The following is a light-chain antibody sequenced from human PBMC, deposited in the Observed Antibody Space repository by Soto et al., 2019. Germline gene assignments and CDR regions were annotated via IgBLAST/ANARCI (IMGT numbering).Light chain of an antibody. V-gene: IGKV3-11*01. CDR3: QQRNDWGS. CDR2: GAS. CDR1: QSVGAQ. J-gene: IGKJ4*01. Sequence: EVVLTQYPATLSLSPGERATLSCRASQSVGAQFAWYQQKPGQSPRLLIYGASYRASGISARFSGCGTGTDFTLTIASLEPEDSAVYYCQQRNDWGSFGGGTRVEIK.